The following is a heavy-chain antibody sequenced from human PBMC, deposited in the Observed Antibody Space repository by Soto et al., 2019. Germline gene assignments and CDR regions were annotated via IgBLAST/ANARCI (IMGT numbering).Heavy chain of an antibody. V-gene: IGHV4-34*01. CDR1: GASLSDNY. CDR2: INHSGNT. Sequence: SETLSLTCAVYGASLSDNYCNWLRQPPGKGLEWIGEINHSGNTNYNPSLRSRVTISIDTSKNQLSLNLRSVSAADTAVYYCARARNYYGMDVWGQGTTVTVSS. J-gene: IGHJ6*02. CDR3: ARARNYYGMDV.